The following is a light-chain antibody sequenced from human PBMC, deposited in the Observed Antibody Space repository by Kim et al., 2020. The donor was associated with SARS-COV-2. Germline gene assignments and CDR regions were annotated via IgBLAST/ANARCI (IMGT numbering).Light chain of an antibody. CDR3: QRYDSSYIT. V-gene: IGKV3-20*01. CDR1: QSVSSSS. J-gene: IGKJ5*01. CDR2: GAS. Sequence: EIVVTQSPGTLSLSPGERATLSCRTSQSVSSSSIVWYQHKPGQAPRVVIYGASSRATGIPDRFSGSGSGTDFTLTISRLEPEDFAVYYCQRYDSSYITFAQGTRLEIK.